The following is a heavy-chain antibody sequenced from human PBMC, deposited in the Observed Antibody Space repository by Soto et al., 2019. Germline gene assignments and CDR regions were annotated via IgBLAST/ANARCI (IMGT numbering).Heavy chain of an antibody. CDR3: TTWLGSSGFHYYYYYGMDV. D-gene: IGHD3-22*01. V-gene: IGHV3-15*07. Sequence: PGGSLRLSCAASGFTFSNAWMNWVRQAPGKGLEWVGRIKSKTDGGTTDYAAPVKGRFTISRDDSKNTLYLQMNSLKTEDTAVYYCTTWLGSSGFHYYYYYGMDVWGQGTTVTVSS. CDR1: GFTFSNAW. CDR2: IKSKTDGGTT. J-gene: IGHJ6*02.